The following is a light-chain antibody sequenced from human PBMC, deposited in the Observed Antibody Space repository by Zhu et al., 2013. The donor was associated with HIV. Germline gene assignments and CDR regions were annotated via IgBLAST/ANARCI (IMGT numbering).Light chain of an antibody. CDR1: SSNIGNNY. Sequence: QSVLTQPPSVSAAPGQKVTISCSGSSSNIGNNYVSWYQQLPGTAPKLLIYDNNKRPSGIPDRFSGSKSGTSATLGITGLQTGDEADYYCGTWDSSLSAPHWXFGGGTKLTVL. CDR2: DNN. CDR3: GTWDSSLSAPHWX. V-gene: IGLV1-51*01. J-gene: IGLJ3*02.